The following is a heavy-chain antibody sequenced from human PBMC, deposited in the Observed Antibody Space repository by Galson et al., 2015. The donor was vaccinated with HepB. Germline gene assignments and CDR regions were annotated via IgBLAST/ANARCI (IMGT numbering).Heavy chain of an antibody. V-gene: IGHV3-64*02. Sequence: SLRLSCAASGFTFSSYAMHWVRQAPGKGLEYVSAISSNGGSTYYADSVKGRFTISRDNSKNTLYLQMGSLRAEDMAVYYCARAGYGGPLSGYFDLWGRGTLVTVSS. CDR2: ISSNGGST. D-gene: IGHD4-23*01. CDR3: ARAGYGGPLSGYFDL. CDR1: GFTFSSYA. J-gene: IGHJ2*01.